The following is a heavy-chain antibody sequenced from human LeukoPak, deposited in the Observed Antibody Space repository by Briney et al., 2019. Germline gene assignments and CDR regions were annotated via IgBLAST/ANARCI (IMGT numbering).Heavy chain of an antibody. CDR2: INSGGSST. D-gene: IGHD2-2*01. V-gene: IGHV3-74*01. Sequence: GGSLRLSCAASGFTFSSYWMHWVRQAPGKGLVWVSRINSGGSSTSYADSVKGRFTISRDNAKNTLYLQMNSLRAEDTAVYYCARDPQSQYCSSTSCYYYYGMDVWGQGTTVTVSS. J-gene: IGHJ6*02. CDR1: GFTFSSYW. CDR3: ARDPQSQYCSSTSCYYYYGMDV.